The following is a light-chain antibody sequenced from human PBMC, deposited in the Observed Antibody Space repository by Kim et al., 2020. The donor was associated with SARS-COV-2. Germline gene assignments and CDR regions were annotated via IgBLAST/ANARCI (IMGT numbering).Light chain of an antibody. V-gene: IGKV1-17*03. CDR1: QGISDN. CDR2: AAS. CDR3: LQHKSYPYT. Sequence: DIQMIQSPSVMSASVGDTVTITCRASQGISDNLAWFQQEPGKVPQRLIYAASTLHSGAPSRFSGSGSGTEFTLTISSLQPEDFATYYCLQHKSYPYTFGQGTKLEF. J-gene: IGKJ2*01.